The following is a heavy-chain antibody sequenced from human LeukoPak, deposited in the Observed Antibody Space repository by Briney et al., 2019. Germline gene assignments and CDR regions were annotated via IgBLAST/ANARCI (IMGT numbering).Heavy chain of an antibody. D-gene: IGHD3-22*01. CDR3: ARPTAPYDSSGLDFDY. CDR2: ISYDGSNK. J-gene: IGHJ4*02. Sequence: GGSLRLSCAASGFTFSSYAMHWVRQAPGKGLEWVAVISYDGSNKYYADSVKGRFTISRDNSKNTLYLQMNSLRAEDTAVYYCARPTAPYDSSGLDFDYWGQGTLVTVSS. V-gene: IGHV3-30*01. CDR1: GFTFSSYA.